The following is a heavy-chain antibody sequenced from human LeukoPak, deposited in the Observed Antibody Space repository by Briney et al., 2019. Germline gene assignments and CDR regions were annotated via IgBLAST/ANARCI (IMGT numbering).Heavy chain of an antibody. CDR2: TYYRSKWYN. CDR1: GDSVSSNSAA. V-gene: IGHV6-1*01. J-gene: IGHJ3*02. CDR3: ARGGIAAAGNRPEDDAFDI. D-gene: IGHD6-13*01. Sequence: SQTLSLTCAISGDSVSSNSAAWNWLRQSPSRGLEWLGRTYYRSKWYNDYAVSVKSRITINPDTSKNQFSLQLNSVTPEDTAVYYCARGGIAAAGNRPEDDAFDIWGQGTMVTVSS.